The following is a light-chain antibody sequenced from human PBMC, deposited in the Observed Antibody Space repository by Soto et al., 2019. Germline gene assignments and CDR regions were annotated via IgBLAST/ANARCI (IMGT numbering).Light chain of an antibody. CDR2: RNN. J-gene: IGLJ2*01. V-gene: IGLV1-47*01. CDR3: AAWDDSLSVV. CDR1: SSNIGSNY. Sequence: QAVVTQPPSASGTPGQRVTISCSGSSSNIGSNYVYWFQQLPGTAPKLLIYRNNQRPSGVPDRFSGSKSGTLASLAISGLRSDDEADYYCAAWDDSLSVVFGGGTKLTVL.